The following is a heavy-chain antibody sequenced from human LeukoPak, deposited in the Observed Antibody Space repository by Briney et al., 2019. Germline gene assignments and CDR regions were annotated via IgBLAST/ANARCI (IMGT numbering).Heavy chain of an antibody. CDR2: IYYSGST. Sequence: SETLSLXCTLSGGSNSSYYWSWIRQPPGKGLESIGYIYYSGSTNYNPSLKSRVTISVDTSKNQFSLKLSSVTAADTAVYYCARDRTTGADWYFDLWGRGTLVTVSS. CDR3: ARDRTTGADWYFDL. D-gene: IGHD4-17*01. V-gene: IGHV4-59*01. J-gene: IGHJ2*01. CDR1: GGSNSSYY.